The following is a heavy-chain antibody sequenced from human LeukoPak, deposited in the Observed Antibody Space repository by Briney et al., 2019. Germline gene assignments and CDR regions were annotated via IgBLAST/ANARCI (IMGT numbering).Heavy chain of an antibody. CDR2: IIPILRTP. Sequence: SVKVSCKASGGTFSSYAISWVRQAPGQGLEWMGRIIPILRTPNYAQNFQGKVTITTDESTSTAYMELSSLRSEDTAVYYCARDAGRYGSVPQRNWGQGTLVTVSS. CDR1: GGTFSSYA. D-gene: IGHD3-10*01. J-gene: IGHJ4*02. V-gene: IGHV1-69*11. CDR3: ARDAGRYGSVPQRN.